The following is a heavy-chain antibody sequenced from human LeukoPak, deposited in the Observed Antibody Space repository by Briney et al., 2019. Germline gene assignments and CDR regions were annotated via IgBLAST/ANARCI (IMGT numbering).Heavy chain of an antibody. Sequence: GASVKVSCKASGYTFTGYYMHWVRQAPGQGLEWMGRINPNSGGTNYAQKFQGRVTMTRDTSISTAYMELSRLRSDDTAVYYCARGEVGATRNWFDPWGQGTLVTVSS. J-gene: IGHJ5*02. V-gene: IGHV1-2*06. D-gene: IGHD1-26*01. CDR3: ARGEVGATRNWFDP. CDR1: GYTFTGYY. CDR2: INPNSGGT.